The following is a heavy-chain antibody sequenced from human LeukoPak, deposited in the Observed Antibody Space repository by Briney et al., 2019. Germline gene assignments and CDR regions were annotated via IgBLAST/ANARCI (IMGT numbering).Heavy chain of an antibody. CDR2: MNPNSGNT. CDR1: RYTFTSYD. CDR3: AREPLYYYDSSGYYYSLPFDY. Sequence: AASVKVSCKASRYTFTSYDINWVRQATGQGLEWMGWMNPNSGNTGYAQKFQGRVTITRNTSISTAYMELSRLRSDDTAVYYCAREPLYYYDSSGYYYSLPFDYWGQGTLVTVSS. J-gene: IGHJ4*02. V-gene: IGHV1-8*03. D-gene: IGHD3-22*01.